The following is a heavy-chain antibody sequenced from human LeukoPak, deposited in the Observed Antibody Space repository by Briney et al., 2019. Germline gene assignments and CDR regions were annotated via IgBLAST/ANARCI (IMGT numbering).Heavy chain of an antibody. Sequence: PGRSLRLSCAASGFTFSSYGMHWVRQAPGKGLEWVAVISYDGSNKYYADSVKGRFTISRDNSKNTLYLQMNSLRAEDTAVYYCAKDVIRYSSGWTFDYWGQGTLVTVSS. CDR2: ISYDGSNK. V-gene: IGHV3-30*18. J-gene: IGHJ4*02. CDR3: AKDVIRYSSGWTFDY. D-gene: IGHD6-25*01. CDR1: GFTFSSYG.